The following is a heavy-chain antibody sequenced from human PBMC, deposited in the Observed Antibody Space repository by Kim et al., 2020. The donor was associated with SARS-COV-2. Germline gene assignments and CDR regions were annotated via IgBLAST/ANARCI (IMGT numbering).Heavy chain of an antibody. J-gene: IGHJ6*02. CDR3: ARQFAYYYGMDV. Sequence: GYGPSFQGQVTISADKSISTAYLQWSSLKASDTAMYYCARQFAYYYGMDVWGQGTTVTVSS. V-gene: IGHV5-51*01. D-gene: IGHD3-10*01.